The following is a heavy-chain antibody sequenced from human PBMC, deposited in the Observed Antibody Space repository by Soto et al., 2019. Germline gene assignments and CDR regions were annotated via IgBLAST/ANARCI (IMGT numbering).Heavy chain of an antibody. CDR2: ISGSGGSS. J-gene: IGHJ4*02. Sequence: GESLKISCAASGFTFTSYAMSWVRQAPGKGLEWVSAISGSGGSSYYADSVKGRFTIYRDNSKNTLFLQMNSLRAEDTAIYYCAKGGSYYYDSSGYYANWGQGTLVTVSS. CDR1: GFTFTSYA. CDR3: AKGGSYYYDSSGYYAN. V-gene: IGHV3-23*01. D-gene: IGHD3-22*01.